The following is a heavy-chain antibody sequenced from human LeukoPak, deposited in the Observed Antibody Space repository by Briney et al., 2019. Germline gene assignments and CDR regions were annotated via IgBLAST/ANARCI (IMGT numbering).Heavy chain of an antibody. CDR2: IWYDGSNK. CDR3: ARGVAATTFGVY. Sequence: PGGSLRLSCAASGFTFSSYGMHWVRQAPGKGLEWVAVIWYDGSNKYYADSVKGRFTISRDNSKNTLYLQINSLRAEDTAVYYCARGVAATTFGVYWGQGTLVTVSS. D-gene: IGHD2-15*01. V-gene: IGHV3-33*01. CDR1: GFTFSSYG. J-gene: IGHJ4*02.